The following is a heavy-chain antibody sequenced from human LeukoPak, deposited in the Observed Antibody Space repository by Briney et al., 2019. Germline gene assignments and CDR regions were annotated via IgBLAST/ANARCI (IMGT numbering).Heavy chain of an antibody. Sequence: PGRSLRLSCAASGFTFSSYAMHWVRQAPGKGLEWVAVISYDGSNKYYADSVKGRFTISRDNSKNTLYLQMNSLRAEDTAVYYCARVELLWFGELTGAFDIWGQGTMVTVSS. CDR2: ISYDGSNK. D-gene: IGHD3-10*01. V-gene: IGHV3-30-3*01. CDR1: GFTFSSYA. CDR3: ARVELLWFGELTGAFDI. J-gene: IGHJ3*02.